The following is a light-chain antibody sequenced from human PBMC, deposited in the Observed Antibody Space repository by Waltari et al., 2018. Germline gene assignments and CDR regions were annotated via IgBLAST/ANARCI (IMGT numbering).Light chain of an antibody. J-gene: IGKJ4*01. CDR1: QSVSSSY. CDR2: GAS. CDR3: QQYGSSPLT. Sequence: EIVLTQSPGTLSLSPGEIATLPCRASQSVSSSYLAWYQQKPGQAPRLLIYGASSRATGIPDRFSGSGSGTDFTLTISRLEPEDFAVYYCQQYGSSPLTFGGGTKVEIK. V-gene: IGKV3-20*01.